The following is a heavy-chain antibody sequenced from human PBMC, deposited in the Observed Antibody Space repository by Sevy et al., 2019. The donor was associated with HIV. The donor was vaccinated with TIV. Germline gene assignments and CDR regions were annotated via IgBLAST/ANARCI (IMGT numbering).Heavy chain of an antibody. J-gene: IGHJ3*01. CDR1: GFTFSGHS. CDR2: ISYGGNNK. D-gene: IGHD6-25*01. V-gene: IGHV3-30-3*01. CDR3: ARDKGQRLGEGAFDL. Sequence: GGSLRLSCAASGFTFSGHSMHWVRQAPGKGPEWVTVISYGGNNKYYADSVKGRFTISRDNSKNTLSLQMYSLRLEDTADYYGARDKGQRLGEGAFDLWGQGTMVTVSS.